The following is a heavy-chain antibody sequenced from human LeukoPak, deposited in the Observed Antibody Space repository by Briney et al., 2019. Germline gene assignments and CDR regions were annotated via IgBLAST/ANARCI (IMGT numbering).Heavy chain of an antibody. Sequence: GGSLRLSCAASGFTFSSYAMSWVRQAPGKGLEWVSAISGSGGSTYYADSVKGRLTISRDNSKNTLYLQMNSLRAEDTAVYYCAKGPSTAMVFYWFDPWGQGTLVTVSS. V-gene: IGHV3-23*01. J-gene: IGHJ5*02. CDR3: AKGPSTAMVFYWFDP. D-gene: IGHD5-18*01. CDR2: ISGSGGST. CDR1: GFTFSSYA.